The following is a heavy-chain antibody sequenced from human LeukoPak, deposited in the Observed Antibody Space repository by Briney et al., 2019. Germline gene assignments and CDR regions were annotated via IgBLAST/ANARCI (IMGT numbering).Heavy chain of an antibody. CDR1: GYTFTGYY. CDR2: INPNSGGT. D-gene: IGHD3-22*01. Sequence: ASVKVSCKASGYTFTGYYMHWVRQAPGQGLEWMGRINPNSGGTNYAQKFQGRVTMTRDTSISTAYMELSRLRSDDRAVYYCARDRYYYDSSGQIDYWGQGTLVTVSS. V-gene: IGHV1-2*06. CDR3: ARDRYYYDSSGQIDY. J-gene: IGHJ4*02.